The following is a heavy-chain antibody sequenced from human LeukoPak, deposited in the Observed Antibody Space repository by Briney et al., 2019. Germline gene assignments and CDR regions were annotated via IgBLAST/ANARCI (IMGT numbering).Heavy chain of an antibody. V-gene: IGHV4-4*02. Sequence: PSGTLSLTCAVSGGSISSSNWWSWLRQPPGKGLEWIGEISHSGSTNYNPSLKSRVTISVDKSKNQFSLKLSSVTAADTAVYYCARDERQYSSSWYLGYYYYGMDVWGQGTTVTVSS. D-gene: IGHD6-13*01. CDR2: ISHSGST. J-gene: IGHJ6*02. CDR3: ARDERQYSSSWYLGYYYYGMDV. CDR1: GGSISSSNW.